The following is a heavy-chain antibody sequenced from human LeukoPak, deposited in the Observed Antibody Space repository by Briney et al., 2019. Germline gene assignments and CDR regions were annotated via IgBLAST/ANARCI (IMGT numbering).Heavy chain of an antibody. CDR3: AAVRTGPQVLYDDTATRHPFDY. CDR2: FHPEDGAR. V-gene: IGHV1-24*01. J-gene: IGHJ4*02. CDR1: GHTLTQLS. D-gene: IGHD5-18*01. Sequence: AAVTVSCKVSGHTLTQLSIHWVRQAPGKGLEWMGDFHPEDGARNFAQNFQGRISMTEDTSIDTAYLDLTSLTSDDTAVYFCAAVRTGPQVLYDDTATRHPFDYWGQGTLVIVSS.